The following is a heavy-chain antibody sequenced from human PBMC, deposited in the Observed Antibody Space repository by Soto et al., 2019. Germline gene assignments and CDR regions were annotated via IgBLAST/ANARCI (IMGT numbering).Heavy chain of an antibody. J-gene: IGHJ4*02. CDR1: SGSISSTIYS. Sequence: PSETLSLTCTVSSGSISSTIYSWDWIRQPPGKGLEWIGSIIHSGSTYYNPSLKSRVTISVDTSKNQFSLKLSSVTAADTAVYYCARSQTTVTSYDYWGQGTLVTVSS. CDR3: ARSQTTVTSYDY. D-gene: IGHD4-17*01. V-gene: IGHV4-39*07. CDR2: IIHSGST.